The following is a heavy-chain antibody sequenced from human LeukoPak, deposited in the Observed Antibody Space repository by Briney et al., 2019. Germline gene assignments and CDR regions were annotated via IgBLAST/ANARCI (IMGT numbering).Heavy chain of an antibody. J-gene: IGHJ4*02. V-gene: IGHV4-59*01. CDR2: IYYSGST. CDR3: ARVGPSTGRTAGVFDY. Sequence: SETLPLTYTVSGGSISSYYWSWIRQPPGKGLEWIGYIYYSGSTNYNPSLKSRVTISVDTSKNQFSLKLSPVTAADTAVYYCARVGPSTGRTAGVFDYWGQGTLVTVSS. D-gene: IGHD6-13*01. CDR1: GGSISSYY.